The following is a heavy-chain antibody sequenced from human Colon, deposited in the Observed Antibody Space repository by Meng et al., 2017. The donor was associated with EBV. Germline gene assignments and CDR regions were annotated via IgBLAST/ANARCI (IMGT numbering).Heavy chain of an antibody. Sequence: QVQLQESVPGLVQPSGTRSLTCAVSGGSLSSRNWWSWVRQPPGKGLEWIGEIYHSGSTNYNPSLKSRVTISVDESKNQFSLRLSSVTAADTAVYYCARVGAYCGGDCYHPRWGQGTLVTVSS. D-gene: IGHD2-21*02. J-gene: IGHJ4*02. CDR1: GGSLSSRNW. CDR3: ARVGAYCGGDCYHPR. CDR2: IYHSGST. V-gene: IGHV4-4*02.